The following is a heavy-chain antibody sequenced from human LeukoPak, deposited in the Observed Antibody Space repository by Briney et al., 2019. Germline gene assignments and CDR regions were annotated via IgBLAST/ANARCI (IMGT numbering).Heavy chain of an antibody. CDR3: ARQGHYYGSGLNWFDP. CDR2: IYYSGST. D-gene: IGHD3-10*01. CDR1: GGSISSSSYY. J-gene: IGHJ5*02. V-gene: IGHV4-39*01. Sequence: SETLSLTCTVSGGSISSSSYYWGWIRQPPGKGLEWIGSIYYSGSTYYNPSLKSRVTISVDTSKNQFSLKLSPVTAADTAVHYCARQGHYYGSGLNWFDPWGQGTLVTVSS.